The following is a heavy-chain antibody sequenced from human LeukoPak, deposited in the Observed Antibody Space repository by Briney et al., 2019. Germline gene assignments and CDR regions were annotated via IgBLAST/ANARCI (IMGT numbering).Heavy chain of an antibody. CDR1: GYTLTANY. D-gene: IGHD3-22*01. J-gene: IGHJ4*02. CDR3: ARANYFDTSGSWN. CDR2: LNPNSGGI. V-gene: IGHV1-2*02. Sequence: GASVKVSCKASGYTLTANYMHWVRQAPGQGIEWMGWLNPNSGGISYAQRFQGRVTMTRDTSISTAYMELSRLRSDDTAVYYCARANYFDTSGSWNWGQGTLVTVSS.